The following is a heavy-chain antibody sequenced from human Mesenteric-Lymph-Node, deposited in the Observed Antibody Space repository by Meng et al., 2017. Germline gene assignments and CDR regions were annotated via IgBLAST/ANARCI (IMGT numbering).Heavy chain of an antibody. V-gene: IGHV3-23*01. Sequence: GESLKISCAASGFTFSSYAMSWVRQAPGKGLEWVSAISGSGGSTYYADSVKGRFTISRDNSKNTLYLQMNSLRAEDTAVYYCARSLGYCTDAVCFQFDYWGQGTLVTVSS. D-gene: IGHD2-8*01. CDR1: GFTFSSYA. J-gene: IGHJ4*02. CDR2: ISGSGGST. CDR3: ARSLGYCTDAVCFQFDY.